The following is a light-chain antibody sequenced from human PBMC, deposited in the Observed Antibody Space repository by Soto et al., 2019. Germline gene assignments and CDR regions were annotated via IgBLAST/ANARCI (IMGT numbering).Light chain of an antibody. V-gene: IGKV3-15*01. CDR2: GAS. J-gene: IGKJ2*01. Sequence: EIVMTQSPASLSVSPGETATLSCRASQSTSNSLAWYQQKPGQAPSLLIYGASTRATGIPARFSGSGSGSEFTLTISSLQSEDSALYYCQQYNNWPPRTFGQGTKLEIK. CDR1: QSTSNS. CDR3: QQYNNWPPRT.